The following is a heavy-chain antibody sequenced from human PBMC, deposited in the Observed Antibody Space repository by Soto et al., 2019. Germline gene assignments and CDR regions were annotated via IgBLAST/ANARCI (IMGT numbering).Heavy chain of an antibody. CDR3: ARDRLYDSYYYYMDV. CDR2: ISSSSSTI. D-gene: IGHD3-16*01. CDR1: GFTFSSYS. Sequence: GGSLRLSCAASGFTFSSYSMNWVRQAPGKGLEWVSYISSSSSTIYYADSVKGRFTISRDNAKNSLYLQMNSLRAEDTAVYYCARDRLYDSYYYYMDVWGKGTTVTVSS. J-gene: IGHJ6*03. V-gene: IGHV3-48*01.